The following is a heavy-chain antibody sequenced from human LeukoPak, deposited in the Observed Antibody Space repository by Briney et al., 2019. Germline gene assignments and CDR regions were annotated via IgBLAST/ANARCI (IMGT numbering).Heavy chain of an antibody. CDR2: IYTSGSA. CDR3: ARDSRRRFDY. D-gene: IGHD1-1*01. J-gene: IGHJ4*02. Sequence: SETLSLTCTVSGGSISSGSYYWSWIRQPAGKGLEWIGRIYTSGSANYNPSLKSRVTISVDTSKNQFSLKLSSVTAADTAVYYCARDSRRRFDYWGQGTLVTVSS. CDR1: GGSISSGSYY. V-gene: IGHV4-61*02.